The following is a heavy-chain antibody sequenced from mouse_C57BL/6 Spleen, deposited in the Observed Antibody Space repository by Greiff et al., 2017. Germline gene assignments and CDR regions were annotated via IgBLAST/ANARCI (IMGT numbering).Heavy chain of an antibody. V-gene: IGHV1-53*01. D-gene: IGHD1-1*01. CDR2: INPSNGGN. CDR1: GYTFTSYW. Sequence: QVQLQQPGTDLVKPGASGYTFTSYWMHWVKQRPGQGLEWIGNINPSNGGNNYNGKFKSKATLTVDNSSSTAYMQLSSLTSEDSAVYYCAKNYGSSSYYAMDYWGQGTSVTVSS. J-gene: IGHJ4*01. CDR3: AKNYGSSSYYAMDY.